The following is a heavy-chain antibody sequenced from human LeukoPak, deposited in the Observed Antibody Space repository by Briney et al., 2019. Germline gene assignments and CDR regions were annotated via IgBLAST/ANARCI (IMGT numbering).Heavy chain of an antibody. CDR2: ISASGGGT. Sequence: GSLRLSCAVSRLTFSSSVTSWIRQAPGKGLEWVSTISASGGGTYYADSVKGRFTISRDNSKNTLYLQMNSLRADDTAVYYCRGLQSSGYLIEYWGQGTLVTVSS. CDR3: RGLQSSGYLIEY. D-gene: IGHD3-22*01. CDR1: RLTFSSSV. J-gene: IGHJ4*02. V-gene: IGHV3-23*01.